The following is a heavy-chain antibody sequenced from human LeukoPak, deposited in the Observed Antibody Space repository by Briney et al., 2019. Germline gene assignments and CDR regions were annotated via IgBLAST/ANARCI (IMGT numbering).Heavy chain of an antibody. CDR1: GGSISSYY. Sequence: SETLSLTCTVSGGSISSYYWSWIRQPPGKGLEWIGYIYYSGSTNYNPSLKSRVAISVDTSKNQFSLKLSSVTAADTAVYYCARQPIVVVPAAMGDFDYWGQGTLVTVSS. J-gene: IGHJ4*02. D-gene: IGHD2-2*01. CDR2: IYYSGST. V-gene: IGHV4-59*08. CDR3: ARQPIVVVPAAMGDFDY.